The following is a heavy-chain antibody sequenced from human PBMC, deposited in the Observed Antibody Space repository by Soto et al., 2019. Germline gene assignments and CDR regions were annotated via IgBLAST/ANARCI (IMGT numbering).Heavy chain of an antibody. CDR3: AKARCSTTNCYVPDY. Sequence: GGSLSLSCTASGFPFRTYTMSWVRRAPGKGLEWVSAISGSGASPSYADSVQGRFTISRDNPKRTLYLQMNNLRAEDTAVYYCAKARCSTTNCYVPDYWGQGTLVTVS. V-gene: IGHV3-23*01. CDR2: ISGSGASP. CDR1: GFPFRTYT. J-gene: IGHJ4*02. D-gene: IGHD2-2*01.